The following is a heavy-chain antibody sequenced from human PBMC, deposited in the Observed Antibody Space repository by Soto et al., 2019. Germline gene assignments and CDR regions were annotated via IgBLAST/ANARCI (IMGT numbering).Heavy chain of an antibody. J-gene: IGHJ5*02. D-gene: IGHD1-1*01. V-gene: IGHV4-39*01. CDR3: AGNWNPSGGFDP. CDR2: IYYSGST. CDR1: GGSISSSSYY. Sequence: TVSGGSISSSSYYWGWIRQPPGKGLEWIGSIYYSGSTYYNPSLKSRVTISVDTSKNQFSLKLSSVTAADTAVYYCAGNWNPSGGFDPWGQGTLVTVS.